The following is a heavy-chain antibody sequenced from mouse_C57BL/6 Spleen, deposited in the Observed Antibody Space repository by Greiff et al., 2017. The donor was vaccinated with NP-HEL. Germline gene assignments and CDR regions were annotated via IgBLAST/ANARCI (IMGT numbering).Heavy chain of an antibody. V-gene: IGHV14-1*01. CDR3: TTAYGSPYYAMDY. CDR1: GFNIKDYY. J-gene: IGHJ4*01. D-gene: IGHD1-1*01. Sequence: EVQLQQSGAELVRPGASVKLSCTASGFNIKDYYMHWVKQRPEQGLEWIGRIDPEDGDTEYAPKFQGKATMTADTSSNTAYLQLSSLTSEDTAVYYGTTAYGSPYYAMDYWGQGTSVTVSS. CDR2: IDPEDGDT.